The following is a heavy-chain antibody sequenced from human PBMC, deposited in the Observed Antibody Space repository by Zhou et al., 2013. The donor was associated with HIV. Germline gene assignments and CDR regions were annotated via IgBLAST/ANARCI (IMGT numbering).Heavy chain of an antibody. CDR2: IIPLLGTP. Sequence: QGQLVQSGSEVKKPGSSVKVSCRASGGTFNNYAVSWVRQAPGQGLEWMGGIIPLLGTPNYAQNFQGRLTITADESTSTAYMELSSLRSEDTAVYYCARGGYYDSSGYYFYYYYMDVWGRGTTVIVSS. D-gene: IGHD3-22*01. J-gene: IGHJ6*03. V-gene: IGHV1-69*01. CDR3: ARGGYYDSSGYYFYYYYMDV. CDR1: GGTFNNYA.